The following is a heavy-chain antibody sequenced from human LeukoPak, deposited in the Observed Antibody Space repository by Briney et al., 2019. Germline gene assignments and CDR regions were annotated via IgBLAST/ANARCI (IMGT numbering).Heavy chain of an antibody. D-gene: IGHD6-19*01. CDR1: GFTFSSYG. CDR2: IWYDGNNI. J-gene: IGHJ1*01. V-gene: IGHV3-33*01. CDR3: ARGEDSSGWYRYFQH. Sequence: RGSLRLSCAASGFTFSSYGMHWVRQAPGKGLEWVAVIWYDGNNIYYADSVKGRFTITRDNSKNTLSLQMNSLRAEDTAVYYCARGEDSSGWYRYFQHWGQGTLVTVSS.